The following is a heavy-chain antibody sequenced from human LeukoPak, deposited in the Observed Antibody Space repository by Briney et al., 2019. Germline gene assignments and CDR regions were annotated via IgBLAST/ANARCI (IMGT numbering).Heavy chain of an antibody. CDR2: IYHSGST. CDR1: GYSISSGYY. Sequence: PSETLSLTCAVSGYSISSGYYWGWTRQPPGKGLEWIGSIYHSGSTYYNPSLKSRVTISVDTSKNQFSLKLSSVTAEDTALYYCARGAQVITQYYFDYWRQGTLATVSS. CDR3: ARGAQVITQYYFDY. J-gene: IGHJ4*02. D-gene: IGHD1-14*01. V-gene: IGHV4-38-2*01.